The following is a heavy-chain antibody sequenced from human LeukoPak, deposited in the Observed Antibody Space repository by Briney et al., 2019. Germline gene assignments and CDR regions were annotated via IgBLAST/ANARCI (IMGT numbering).Heavy chain of an antibody. CDR3: ARDVAVAGGGDY. Sequence: PGGSLRLSCAASGFTVSSNYVSWVRQAPGKGLEWVSVIYSGGSTYYADSVKGRFTISRDNSKNTLYLQMNSLRAEDTAVYYCARDVAVAGGGDYWGQGTLVTVSS. CDR1: GFTVSSNY. CDR2: IYSGGST. D-gene: IGHD6-19*01. V-gene: IGHV3-53*01. J-gene: IGHJ4*02.